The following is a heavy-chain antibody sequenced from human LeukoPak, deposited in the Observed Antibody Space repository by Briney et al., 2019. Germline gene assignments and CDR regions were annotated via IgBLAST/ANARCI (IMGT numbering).Heavy chain of an antibody. CDR3: AYGDGDY. J-gene: IGHJ4*02. D-gene: IGHD4-17*01. CDR2: IIRIFSTT. CDR1: GVTFSSYS. Sequence: GASVKLSYAAPGVTFSSYSMSWVRQAPGKGLEWMSGIIRIFSTTNYADYVKGRVTISRDNSTSTVYMELNSLRAKDTAVYYCAYGDGDYWGKGPLVTVSP. V-gene: IGHV1-69*05.